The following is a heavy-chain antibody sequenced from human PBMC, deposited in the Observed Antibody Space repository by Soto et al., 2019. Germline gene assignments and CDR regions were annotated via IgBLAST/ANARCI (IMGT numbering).Heavy chain of an antibody. J-gene: IGHJ3*02. Sequence: QVQLVESGGGVVQPGRSLRLSCAASGFTFSSYGMHWVRQAPGKGLEWVAVISYDGSNKYYADSVKGRLTISRDNSKNRLYLQMNSLGGEDTAVYYCAKDNGSGCDWLRVGDASDIWGQGTMVTVSS. D-gene: IGHD5-12*01. CDR2: ISYDGSNK. CDR3: AKDNGSGCDWLRVGDASDI. V-gene: IGHV3-30*18. CDR1: GFTFSSYG.